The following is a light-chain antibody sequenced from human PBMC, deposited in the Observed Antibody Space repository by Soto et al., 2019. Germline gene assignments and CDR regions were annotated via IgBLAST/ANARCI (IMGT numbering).Light chain of an antibody. CDR2: GAS. CDR1: QSVASSV. V-gene: IGKV3-20*01. CDR3: QQYGGSWT. J-gene: IGKJ1*01. Sequence: ERVMTQSPATLSASPGEGVTLSCRASQSVASSVAWYQQKPGQAPRLLIHGASSRATGIPDRFSGSGSGTDFTLTISRLEPEDFAVYYCQQYGGSWTFGQGTKVDIK.